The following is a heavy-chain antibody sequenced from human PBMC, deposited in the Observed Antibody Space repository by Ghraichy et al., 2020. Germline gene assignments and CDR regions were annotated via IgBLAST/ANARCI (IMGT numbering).Heavy chain of an antibody. Sequence: SETLSLTCTVSGGSISSYYWSWIRQPPGKGLEWIGYIYYSGSTNYNPSLKSRVTISVDTSKNQFSLNLSSVTAADTAVYYCARHRGYYDIVTGYYSPYYYGMDVWGQGTTVTVSS. J-gene: IGHJ6*02. V-gene: IGHV4-59*08. CDR1: GGSISSYY. CDR3: ARHRGYYDIVTGYYSPYYYGMDV. CDR2: IYYSGST. D-gene: IGHD3-9*01.